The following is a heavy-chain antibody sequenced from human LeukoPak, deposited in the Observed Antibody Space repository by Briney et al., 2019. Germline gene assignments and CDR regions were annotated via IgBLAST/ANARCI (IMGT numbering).Heavy chain of an antibody. CDR3: ARSWVKGYCSSTSCFYGMDV. D-gene: IGHD2-2*01. J-gene: IGHJ6*02. CDR2: MNPNSGNT. CDR1: GYTFTNYD. V-gene: IGHV1-8*01. Sequence: GASVKVSCKASGYTFTNYDINWVRQATGQGLEWMGWMNPNSGNTGYAQKFQGRVTMTRNTSISTAYMELSSLRSEDTAVYYCARSWVKGYCSSTSCFYGMDVWGQGTTVTVSS.